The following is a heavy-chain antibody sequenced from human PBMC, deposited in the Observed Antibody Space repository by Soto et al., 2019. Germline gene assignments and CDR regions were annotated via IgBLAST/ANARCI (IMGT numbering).Heavy chain of an antibody. V-gene: IGHV5-51*01. Sequence: GESLKISCKVSGYNFDTSWIGWVRQMPGKGLEWMGIIYPSDSTVKYSPSVQGQVTMSVDKSISTAYLQWSSLKASDAAVYYCARGNVANYFEPWGQGTLVTVSS. CDR2: IYPSDSTV. J-gene: IGHJ5*02. D-gene: IGHD1-7*01. CDR3: ARGNVANYFEP. CDR1: GYNFDTSW.